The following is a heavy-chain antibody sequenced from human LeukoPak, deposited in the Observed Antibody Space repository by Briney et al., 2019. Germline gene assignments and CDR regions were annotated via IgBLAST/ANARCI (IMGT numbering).Heavy chain of an antibody. V-gene: IGHV4-39*07. J-gene: IGHJ4*02. CDR3: ARAHSSSWFFDY. Sequence: PSETLSLTCTVSGDSISSISYYWGWIRQPPGKGLEWIGTIYYSGSTYYNPSLKSRVTISVDTSKNQFSLKLTSVTAADTAVFYCARAHSSSWFFDYWGQGTLVTVSS. CDR2: IYYSGST. D-gene: IGHD6-13*01. CDR1: GDSISSISYY.